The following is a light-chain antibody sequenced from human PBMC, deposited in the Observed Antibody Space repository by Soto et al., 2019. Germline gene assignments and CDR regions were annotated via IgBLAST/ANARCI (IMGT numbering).Light chain of an antibody. CDR1: RSLLHSDGNTY. Sequence: IVLTQTPLSSPVTLGQPASFSCRSSRSLLHSDGNTYLSWLHQRPGQPPRLLIYQISKRLSGVPDRFSGSGAGTSFTLKISRVEAQDVGIYFCMQALQLRTFGQGTKVEIK. V-gene: IGKV2-24*01. CDR2: QIS. J-gene: IGKJ1*01. CDR3: MQALQLRT.